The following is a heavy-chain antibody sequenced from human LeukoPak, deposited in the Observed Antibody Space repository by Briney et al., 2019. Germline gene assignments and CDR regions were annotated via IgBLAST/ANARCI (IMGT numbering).Heavy chain of an antibody. Sequence: GGSLRLSCAASGFTFSSYWMHWVRQAPGKGLVWVSRIKSDGSTTNYADSVKDRFTISRDNAENTLYLQMNSLRVEDTAVYYCTRRVSTTRWFDPWGQGTLVTVSS. V-gene: IGHV3-74*01. D-gene: IGHD2-15*01. CDR3: TRRVSTTRWFDP. J-gene: IGHJ5*02. CDR2: IKSDGSTT. CDR1: GFTFSSYW.